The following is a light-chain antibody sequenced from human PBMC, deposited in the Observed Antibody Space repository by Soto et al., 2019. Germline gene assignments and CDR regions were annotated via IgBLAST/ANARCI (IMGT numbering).Light chain of an antibody. CDR1: QSVSSSY. J-gene: IGKJ5*01. V-gene: IGKV3-20*01. Sequence: EIVLTQSPGTLSLSPGERATLSCRASQSVSSSYLAWYQQKPGQAPRLLIYGASSRATGIPDRFSGSGSGTDFSLTISRLEPEDFAVYYCQQYGSSPLITFSQGTRLPIK. CDR2: GAS. CDR3: QQYGSSPLIT.